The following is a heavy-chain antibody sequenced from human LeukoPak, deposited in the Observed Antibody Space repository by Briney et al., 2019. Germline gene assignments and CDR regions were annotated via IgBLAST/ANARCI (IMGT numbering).Heavy chain of an antibody. Sequence: PSETLSLTCTVSGASISNYYWSWIRQPPGKGLEWIGYIYYSGSTNYNPSLKSRVTISVDTSKNQFSLKLSSVTAADTAVYYCATEREGDNCFDPWGQGTLVTASS. J-gene: IGHJ5*02. CDR2: IYYSGST. V-gene: IGHV4-59*08. CDR1: GASISNYY. D-gene: IGHD1-26*01. CDR3: ATEREGDNCFDP.